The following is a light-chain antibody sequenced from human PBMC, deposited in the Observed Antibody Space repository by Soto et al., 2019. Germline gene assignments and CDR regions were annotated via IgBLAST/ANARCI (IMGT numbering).Light chain of an antibody. V-gene: IGLV2-14*03. CDR2: DVN. CDR3: TSWTTSTTMI. J-gene: IGLJ2*01. CDR1: RSDIGAYNF. Sequence: QSVLTQPASVSGCPGQSITISCTGTRSDIGAYNFVSWYQQHPGEVPKLILYDVNVRPSGVSNRFSGSKSGNTASLTISGLQAEDEADYYCTSWTTSTTMIFGGGTKVTVL.